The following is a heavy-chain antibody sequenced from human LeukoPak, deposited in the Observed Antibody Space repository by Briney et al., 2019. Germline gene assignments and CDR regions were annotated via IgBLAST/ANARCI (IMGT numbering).Heavy chain of an antibody. CDR1: GFTFNIYY. V-gene: IGHV3-11*04. CDR3: ARQDFSSGSFTY. D-gene: IGHD3-22*01. CDR2: IGLHGYPL. Sequence: GGSLRLSCAVSGFTFNIYYMSWIRQAPGKGLEWISYIGLHGYPLDYADSVKGRFTISRDNAQNSLYLDMSSLRAEDTAVYYCARQDFSSGSFTYWGQGTLVTVSS. J-gene: IGHJ4*02.